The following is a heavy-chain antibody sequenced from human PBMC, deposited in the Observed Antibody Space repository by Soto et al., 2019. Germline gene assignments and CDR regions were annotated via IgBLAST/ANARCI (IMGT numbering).Heavy chain of an antibody. D-gene: IGHD1-26*01. Sequence: QVQLQESGPGLVKPSQTLSLTCTVSGGSISSGDYYWSWIRQPPGKGLEWIGYIYYSGSTYHNPSVKGRVTRSVEAPKNQCSLKLRPVTAADTAVYYCAREALWELNLGLRFDPWGQGTLVTVSS. CDR2: IYYSGST. V-gene: IGHV4-30-4*01. CDR3: AREALWELNLGLRFDP. CDR1: GGSISSGDYY. J-gene: IGHJ5*02.